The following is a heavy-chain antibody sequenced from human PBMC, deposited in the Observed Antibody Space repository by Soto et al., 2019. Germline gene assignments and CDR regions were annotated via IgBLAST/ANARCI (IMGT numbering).Heavy chain of an antibody. CDR3: ARAIAAAGIRWFDS. V-gene: IGHV1-69*13. D-gene: IGHD6-13*01. J-gene: IGHJ5*01. CDR2: IIPIFGTA. CDR1: GGTFSSYA. Sequence: ASVKVSCKASGGTFSSYAISWVRQAPGQGLEWMGGIIPIFGTANYAQKFQGRVTITADESTSTAYMELSSLRSEDTAVYYCARAIAAAGIRWFDSWGQGTLVTVSS.